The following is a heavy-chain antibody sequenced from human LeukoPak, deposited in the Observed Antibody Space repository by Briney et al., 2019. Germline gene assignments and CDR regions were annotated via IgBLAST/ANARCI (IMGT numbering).Heavy chain of an antibody. Sequence: SETLSLACTVSGGSIGDYYWSWIRQPPGKGLEWIGYIYHSGSTNYNPSLKSRVTISVDTSKNQFSLKLTSVTAADTAVYYCARAGYHDSSGYYTYMDVWGQGTTVTVSS. CDR2: IYHSGST. D-gene: IGHD3-22*01. J-gene: IGHJ6*02. CDR3: ARAGYHDSSGYYTYMDV. CDR1: GGSIGDYY. V-gene: IGHV4-59*01.